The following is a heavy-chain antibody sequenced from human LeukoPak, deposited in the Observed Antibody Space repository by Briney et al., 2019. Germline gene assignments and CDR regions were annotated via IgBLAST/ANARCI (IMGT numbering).Heavy chain of an antibody. Sequence: GGSLRLFCAASGFTFSRYGMHWLRQAPGKGLEWVAFIRYDESDKKYKDSVKGRFTVSKDNSKNTLSLQMHSLRVEDTAVYYCATHYYASGNYYNPIFYWGQGALVTVSS. D-gene: IGHD3-10*01. V-gene: IGHV3-30*02. CDR1: GFTFSRYG. J-gene: IGHJ4*02. CDR2: IRYDESDK. CDR3: ATHYYASGNYYNPIFY.